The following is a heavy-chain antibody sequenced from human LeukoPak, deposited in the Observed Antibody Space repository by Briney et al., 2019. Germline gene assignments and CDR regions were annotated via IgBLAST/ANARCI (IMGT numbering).Heavy chain of an antibody. D-gene: IGHD3-3*01. Sequence: ASVKVSCKASGGTFSSYAISWVRQAPGQGLEWMGRIIPILGIANYAQKFQGRVTITADKSTSTAYMELSSLRSEDTAVYYCARSEAYYDFWSGYYLFDYWGQGTLVTVSS. V-gene: IGHV1-69*04. J-gene: IGHJ4*02. CDR3: ARSEAYYDFWSGYYLFDY. CDR2: IIPILGIA. CDR1: GGTFSSYA.